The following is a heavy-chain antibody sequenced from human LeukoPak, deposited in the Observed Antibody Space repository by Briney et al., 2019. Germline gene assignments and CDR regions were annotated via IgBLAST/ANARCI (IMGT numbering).Heavy chain of an antibody. V-gene: IGHV3-66*01. J-gene: IGHJ6*03. D-gene: IGHD5-12*01. Sequence: TGGSLRLSCAGSGFSLSNNYMTWVRQAPGKGLEWVSVIYGDDNTYNADSVKGRFIISRDNSKNTVYLQMNSLRAEDTAVYYCARGGYSGYEVHYYYYMDVWGKGTTVTVSS. CDR3: ARGGYSGYEVHYYYYMDV. CDR2: IYGDDNT. CDR1: GFSLSNNY.